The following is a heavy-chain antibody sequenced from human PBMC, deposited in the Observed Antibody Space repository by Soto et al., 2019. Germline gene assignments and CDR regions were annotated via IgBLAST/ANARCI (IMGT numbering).Heavy chain of an antibody. CDR2: ISGSGGST. Sequence: VGSLRLSCAASGFTFSSYAMSWVLQAPGKGLEWVSAISGSGGSTYYADSVKGRFTISRDNSKNTLYLQMNSLRAEDTAVYYCANLGERRVAAIPGYYYMDVWGKGTTVTVSS. D-gene: IGHD2-2*02. V-gene: IGHV3-23*01. CDR1: GFTFSSYA. CDR3: ANLGERRVAAIPGYYYMDV. J-gene: IGHJ6*03.